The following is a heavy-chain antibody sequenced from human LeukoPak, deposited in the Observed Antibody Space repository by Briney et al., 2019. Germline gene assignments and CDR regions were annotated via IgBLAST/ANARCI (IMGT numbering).Heavy chain of an antibody. D-gene: IGHD6-19*01. CDR2: ISSSSSYI. Sequence: GGSLRLSCAASGYTFSSYSMNWVRQAPGKGLEWVSSISSSSSYIYYADSVKGRFTISRDNAKNSLYLQMNSLRAEDTAVYYCARGGRLYSSGFDYWGQGTLVTVSS. V-gene: IGHV3-21*01. J-gene: IGHJ4*02. CDR1: GYTFSSYS. CDR3: ARGGRLYSSGFDY.